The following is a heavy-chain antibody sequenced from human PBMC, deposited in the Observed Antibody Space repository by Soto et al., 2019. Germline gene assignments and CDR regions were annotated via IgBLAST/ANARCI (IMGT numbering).Heavy chain of an antibody. D-gene: IGHD3-16*01. CDR1: GFIFSSFA. CDR3: ARDPYFDYMYGTPDY. Sequence: VQLAESGGDVVQPGRSLRLSCAASGFIFSSFALHWVRQTPDKGLEWVAFISNDGSQTYYADSVKGRFTISRDNSNNSLTLQMDRLRPEDTARYYWARDPYFDYMYGTPDYWGQGTLVAVSS. V-gene: IGHV3-30-3*01. CDR2: ISNDGSQT. J-gene: IGHJ4*02.